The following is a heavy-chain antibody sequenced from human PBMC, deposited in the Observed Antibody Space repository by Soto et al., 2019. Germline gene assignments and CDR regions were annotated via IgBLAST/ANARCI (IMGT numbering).Heavy chain of an antibody. Sequence: QVQLQQWGAGLLKPSETLSLTCAVYGVSFSGYYWSWIRQPPGKGLEWIGEINHGGSTNYNPSLKSRVTISVDMSKNQFSLKLNSVTAADTAVYYCASAIAPLITIFGVSQGSLDYWGQGTLVTVSS. CDR1: GVSFSGYY. CDR3: ASAIAPLITIFGVSQGSLDY. CDR2: INHGGST. D-gene: IGHD3-3*01. J-gene: IGHJ4*02. V-gene: IGHV4-34*01.